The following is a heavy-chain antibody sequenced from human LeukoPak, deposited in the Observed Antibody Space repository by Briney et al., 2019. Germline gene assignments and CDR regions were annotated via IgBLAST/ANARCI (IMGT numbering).Heavy chain of an antibody. CDR3: ARGIAAAATRGGVYSYYMDV. J-gene: IGHJ6*03. Sequence: SVKVSCKASGGTFSSYTISWVRQAPGQGLEWMGGIIPIFGTANYAQKFQGRVTITADKSTSTAYMELSSLRSEDTAVYYCARGIAAAATRGGVYSYYMDVWGKGTTVTVSS. V-gene: IGHV1-69*06. D-gene: IGHD6-13*01. CDR2: IIPIFGTA. CDR1: GGTFSSYT.